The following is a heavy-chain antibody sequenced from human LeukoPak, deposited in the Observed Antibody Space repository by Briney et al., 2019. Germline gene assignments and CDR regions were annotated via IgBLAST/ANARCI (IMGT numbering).Heavy chain of an antibody. CDR3: ARDRIAAVGGGSFDI. CDR2: ISYDGSNK. Sequence: GGSLRLSCAASGFTFSSYGMHWVRQAPGKGLEWVAVISYDGSNKYYADSVKGRFTISRDNSKNTLYLQMNSLRAEDTAVYYCARDRIAAVGGGSFDIWGQGTIVTVSS. D-gene: IGHD6-13*01. J-gene: IGHJ3*02. CDR1: GFTFSSYG. V-gene: IGHV3-30*03.